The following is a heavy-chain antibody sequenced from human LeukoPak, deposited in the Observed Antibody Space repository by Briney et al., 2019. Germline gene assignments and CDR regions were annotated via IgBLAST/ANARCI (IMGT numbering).Heavy chain of an antibody. CDR2: FDPEDGET. CDR1: GYTLTELS. Sequence: ASVKVSCKVSGYTLTELSMHWVRQAPGKGLEWMGGFDPEDGETIYAQKFQGRVTMTEDTSTNTAYMELRSLRSEDTAVYYCATDLVLHSNEGNFDSWGQGTLVTVSS. CDR3: ATDLVLHSNEGNFDS. J-gene: IGHJ4*02. D-gene: IGHD1-1*01. V-gene: IGHV1-24*01.